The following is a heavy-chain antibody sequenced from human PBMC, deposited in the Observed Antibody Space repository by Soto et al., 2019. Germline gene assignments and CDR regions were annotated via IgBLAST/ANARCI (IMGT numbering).Heavy chain of an antibody. CDR3: AKDSGYSYGPYDY. J-gene: IGHJ4*02. CDR2: ISSSSSTI. Sequence: EVQLVESGGGLVQPGGSLRLSCAASGFTFGSYSMNWVRQAPGKGLEWVSYISSSSSTIYYADSVEGRFTISRDNAKNSLYLQMNSLRAEDTAVYYCAKDSGYSYGPYDYWGQGTLVTVSS. D-gene: IGHD5-18*01. V-gene: IGHV3-48*01. CDR1: GFTFGSYS.